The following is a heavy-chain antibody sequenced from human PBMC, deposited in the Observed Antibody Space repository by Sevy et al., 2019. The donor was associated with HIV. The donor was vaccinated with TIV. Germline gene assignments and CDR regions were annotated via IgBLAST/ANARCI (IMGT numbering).Heavy chain of an antibody. CDR3: ARDLTGDPNY. V-gene: IGHV1-2*02. CDR2: INPDSGGT. Sequence: ASVKVSCKASGYTFTAYAIHWVRQAPGQRLEWMGWINPDSGGTSYAQKFQDRVTVARHTSISTAYMELSRLRSDDTAVYYCARDLTGDPNYWGQGTLVTVSS. J-gene: IGHJ4*02. CDR1: GYTFTAYA. D-gene: IGHD7-27*01.